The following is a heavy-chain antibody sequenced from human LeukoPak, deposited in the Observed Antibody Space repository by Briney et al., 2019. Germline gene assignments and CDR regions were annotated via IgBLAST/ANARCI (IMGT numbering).Heavy chain of an antibody. J-gene: IGHJ6*02. CDR3: ARSGRGGSRIVSGYDLIHYYGMDV. Sequence: ASVKVSCKASGYTFTGYYMHWVRQAPGQGLEWMGWINPNSGGTNYAQKFQGRVTMTRDTSISTAYMELSRLRSDDTAVYYCARSGRGGSRIVSGYDLIHYYGMDVWGQGTTVTVSS. CDR2: INPNSGGT. V-gene: IGHV1-2*02. D-gene: IGHD5-12*01. CDR1: GYTFTGYY.